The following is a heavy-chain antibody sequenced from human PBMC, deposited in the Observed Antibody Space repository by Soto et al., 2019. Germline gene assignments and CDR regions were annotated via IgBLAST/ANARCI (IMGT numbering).Heavy chain of an antibody. CDR3: ASFGDYVSLFDY. CDR1: GGSISSGGYY. Sequence: TSETLSLTCTVSGGSISSGGYYWSWIRQHPGKGLEWIGYIYYSGSTYYNPSLKSRVTISVDTSKNQFSLKLSSVTAADTAVSYCASFGDYVSLFDYWGQGTLVTVSS. V-gene: IGHV4-31*03. CDR2: IYYSGST. J-gene: IGHJ4*02. D-gene: IGHD4-17*01.